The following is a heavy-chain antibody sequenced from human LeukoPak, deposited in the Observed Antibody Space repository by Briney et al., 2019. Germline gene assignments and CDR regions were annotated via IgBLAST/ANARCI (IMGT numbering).Heavy chain of an antibody. CDR1: GGTFSSYA. D-gene: IGHD6-13*01. CDR2: IIPILGIA. CDR3: ARDIAAAGKDNREGETWFDP. Sequence: SVKVSCKASGGTFSSYAISWVRQAPGQGLEWMGRIIPILGIANYAQKFQGRVTITADKSTSTAYMELSSLRSEDTAVYYCARDIAAAGKDNREGETWFDPWGQGTPVTVSS. J-gene: IGHJ5*02. V-gene: IGHV1-69*04.